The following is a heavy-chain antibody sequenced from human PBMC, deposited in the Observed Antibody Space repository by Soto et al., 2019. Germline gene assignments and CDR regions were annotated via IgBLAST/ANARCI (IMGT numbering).Heavy chain of an antibody. D-gene: IGHD2-15*01. CDR2: ISGGGDST. J-gene: IGHJ5*02. CDR1: GFTFSAYA. CDR3: ATAKGRAARGRNSYGFAH. Sequence: PGGSLRLGCAASGFTFSAYAMAWARQAAGRGLEWVSAISGGGDSTYYTDSVKGRCTISRDYSNNTLYLQMNSLRAEDTAVYYRATAKGRAARGRNSYGFAHSSPAALVT. V-gene: IGHV3-23*01.